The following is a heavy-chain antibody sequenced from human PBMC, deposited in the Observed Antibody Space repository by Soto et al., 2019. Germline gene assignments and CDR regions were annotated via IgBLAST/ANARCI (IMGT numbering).Heavy chain of an antibody. Sequence: SETLSLTCAVYGGSFSGYYWSWIRQPPGKGLKWIGEINHSGSTNYNPSLKSRVTISVDTSKNQFSLKLSSVTAADTAVYYCTRAAYYYDSSGYYFSFDYWGQGTLVTVSS. CDR3: TRAAYYYDSSGYYFSFDY. CDR1: GGSFSGYY. CDR2: INHSGST. J-gene: IGHJ4*02. D-gene: IGHD3-22*01. V-gene: IGHV4-34*01.